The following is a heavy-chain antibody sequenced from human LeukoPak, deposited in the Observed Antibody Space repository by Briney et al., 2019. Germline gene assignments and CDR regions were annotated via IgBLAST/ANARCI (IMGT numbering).Heavy chain of an antibody. D-gene: IGHD1-26*01. J-gene: IGHJ3*02. CDR1: GFSLTTYE. CDR3: ARNRRVGATWSVGAFDI. Sequence: GGSLRLSCAASGFSLTTYEMNWVRQAPGKGLEWVSYISSSGDSIYYADSVKGRFTISRDNAKNSLSLQMNSLRAEDTAIYYCARNRRVGATWSVGAFDIWGQGTTVTVSS. CDR2: ISSSGDSI. V-gene: IGHV3-48*03.